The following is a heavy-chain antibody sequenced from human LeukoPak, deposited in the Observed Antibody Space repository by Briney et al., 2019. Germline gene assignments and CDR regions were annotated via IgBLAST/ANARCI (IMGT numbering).Heavy chain of an antibody. V-gene: IGHV1-2*04. Sequence: GASVTVSCKASGYTFTVYYMHWVRQAPGQGLEWMGWINPNSGGTNYAQKFQGWVTMTRDTSISTAYMELSRLRSDDTAVYYCATTVTTRDAFDIWGQGTMVTVSS. CDR1: GYTFTVYY. CDR3: ATTVTTRDAFDI. J-gene: IGHJ3*02. D-gene: IGHD4-17*01. CDR2: INPNSGGT.